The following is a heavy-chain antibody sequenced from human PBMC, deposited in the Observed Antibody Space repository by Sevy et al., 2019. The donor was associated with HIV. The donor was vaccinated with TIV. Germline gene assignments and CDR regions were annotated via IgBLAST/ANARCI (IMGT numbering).Heavy chain of an antibody. CDR3: ARVAIYDWGNNSQRGHNWFDP. CDR1: GFTFSSYE. V-gene: IGHV3-48*03. Sequence: GGSLRLSCAASGFTFSSYEMNWVRQAPGKGLEWVSYISSSGSTIYYADSVKGRFTISRDNAKNSLYLQMNSLRAEDTAVYYCARVAIYDWGNNSQRGHNWFDPWGQGTLVTVSS. D-gene: IGHD3-16*01. CDR2: ISSSGSTI. J-gene: IGHJ5*02.